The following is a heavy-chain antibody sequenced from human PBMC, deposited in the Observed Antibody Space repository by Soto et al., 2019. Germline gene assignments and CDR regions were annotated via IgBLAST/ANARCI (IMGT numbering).Heavy chain of an antibody. CDR3: ARDPGGLYEFDY. CDR1: GFTFSSYA. J-gene: IGHJ4*02. V-gene: IGHV3-30-3*01. D-gene: IGHD2-2*02. Sequence: GGSLRLSCAASGFTFSSYAMHWVRQAPGKGLEWVAVISYDGSNKYYADSVKGRFTISRDNSKNTLYLQMNSLRAEDTAVYYCARDPGGLYEFDYWGQGTLVTVSS. CDR2: ISYDGSNK.